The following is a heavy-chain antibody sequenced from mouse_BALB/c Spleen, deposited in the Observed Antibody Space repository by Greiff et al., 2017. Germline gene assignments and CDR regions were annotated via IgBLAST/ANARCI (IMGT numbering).Heavy chain of an antibody. D-gene: IGHD2-3*01. CDR1: GFTFSDYY. CDR2: ISDGGSYT. Sequence: EVKLMESGGGLVKPGGSLKLSCAASGFTFSDYYMYWVRQTPEKRLEWVATISDGGSYTYYPDSVKGRFTISRDNAKNNLYLQMSSLKSEDTAMYYCARGDYDGYYGRYFDVWGAGTTVTVSS. V-gene: IGHV5-4*02. CDR3: ARGDYDGYYGRYFDV. J-gene: IGHJ1*01.